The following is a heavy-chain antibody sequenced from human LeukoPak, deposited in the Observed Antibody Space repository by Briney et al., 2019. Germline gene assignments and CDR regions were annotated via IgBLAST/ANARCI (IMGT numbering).Heavy chain of an antibody. D-gene: IGHD3-22*01. CDR3: ARGPYSYDSSGAFDI. CDR1: GGSLSSSGPY. Sequence: SETLSLTCTVSGGSLSSSGPYWGWIRQPPGKGLEWVGNIYYSGSTYYNPSLKSRVTISVDTSKNQFSLKLSSVTAADTAVYFCARGPYSYDSSGAFDIWGQGTMVTVSS. CDR2: IYYSGST. J-gene: IGHJ3*02. V-gene: IGHV4-39*07.